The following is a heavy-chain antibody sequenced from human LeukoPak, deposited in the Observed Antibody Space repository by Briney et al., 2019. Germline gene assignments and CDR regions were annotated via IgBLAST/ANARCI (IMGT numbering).Heavy chain of an antibody. CDR3: AREGCSSTSCYRPFDY. J-gene: IGHJ4*02. CDR2: ISYDGSNK. Sequence: GGSLRLSCAASGFTFSSYAMHWVRQAPGKGLEWVAVISYDGSNKYYADSVKGRFTISRDNSKNTLYLQMNSLRAEDTAVYYCAREGCSSTSCYRPFDYWGQGTLVTASS. D-gene: IGHD2-2*02. V-gene: IGHV3-30-3*01. CDR1: GFTFSSYA.